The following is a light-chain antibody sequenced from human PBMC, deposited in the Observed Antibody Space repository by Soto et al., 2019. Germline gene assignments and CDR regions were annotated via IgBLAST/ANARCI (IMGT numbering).Light chain of an antibody. CDR2: KVS. J-gene: IGLJ1*01. CDR1: SSDVGGYNY. Sequence: QSVLTQPPSASGSPGQSVTISCTGTSSDVGGYNYVSWYQQHPGKAPKLMIYKVSKRPSGVPDRFSGSKSGNTASLTVSGLQAEDEADYYCSSYAGSNNPLYVFGTGTKVTVL. CDR3: SSYAGSNNPLYV. V-gene: IGLV2-8*01.